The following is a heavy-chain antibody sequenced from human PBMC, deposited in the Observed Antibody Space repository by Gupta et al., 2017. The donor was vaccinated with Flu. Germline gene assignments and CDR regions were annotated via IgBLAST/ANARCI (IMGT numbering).Heavy chain of an antibody. D-gene: IGHD2-2*02. V-gene: IGHV4-34*01. CDR1: GGSFSAYY. CDR3: ARGPEGHTAPFDL. Sequence: QVQLPQWGAGLLKPSETLSLTCAVYGGSFSAYYWSWIRQPPGKGLEWIGEFNHSGNTNYNAALKSRVILSVDTSKKQFSLKLRSGNAADTAVYYCARGPEGHTAPFDLWSQGTLVTVSS. CDR2: FNHSGNT. J-gene: IGHJ4*02.